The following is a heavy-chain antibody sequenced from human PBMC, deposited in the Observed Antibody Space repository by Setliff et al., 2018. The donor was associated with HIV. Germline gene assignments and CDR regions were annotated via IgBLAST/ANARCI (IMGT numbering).Heavy chain of an antibody. CDR2: ISPDIGDT. Sequence: ASVKVSCKTSGTNLLPYYIHWVRQAPGQGLEWMGRISPDIGDTNYAQMFHGRVTMTRDTSISTAYMELSSLKSDDTAVYYCARGADHFDTSGYYSFFDPWGQGTLVTVSS. J-gene: IGHJ5*02. D-gene: IGHD3-22*01. V-gene: IGHV1-2*06. CDR1: GTNLLPYY. CDR3: ARGADHFDTSGYYSFFDP.